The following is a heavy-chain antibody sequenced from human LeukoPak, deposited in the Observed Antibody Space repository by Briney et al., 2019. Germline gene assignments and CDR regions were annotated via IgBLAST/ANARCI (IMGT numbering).Heavy chain of an antibody. V-gene: IGHV4-34*01. CDR3: ARGRDDYNFAY. CDR2: INHSGST. J-gene: IGHJ4*02. D-gene: IGHD5-24*01. Sequence: SETLSLTCAVYGGSFSGFHWTWIRQPPGKGLKWIGEINHSGSTNYNPSLRSRVTISVDTSKNQFSLKLFSVTAADTAVYYCARGRDDYNFAYWGQGTLVTVSS. CDR1: GGSFSGFH.